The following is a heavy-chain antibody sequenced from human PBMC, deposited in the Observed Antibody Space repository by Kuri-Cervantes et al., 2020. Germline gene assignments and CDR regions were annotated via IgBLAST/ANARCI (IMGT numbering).Heavy chain of an antibody. CDR2: INHSGST. CDR3: ARPNMAYFDY. V-gene: IGHV4-34*01. Sequence: ESLKISCTVSGGSISSYYWSWIRQPPGKGLEWIGEINHSGSTYYNPSLKSRVTISVDTSKNQFSLKLSSVTAADTAVYYCARPNMAYFDYWGQGTLVTVSS. J-gene: IGHJ4*02. D-gene: IGHD1/OR15-1a*01. CDR1: GGSISSYY.